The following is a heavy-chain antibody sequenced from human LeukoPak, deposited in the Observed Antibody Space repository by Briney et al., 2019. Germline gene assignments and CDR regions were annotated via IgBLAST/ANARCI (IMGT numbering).Heavy chain of an antibody. V-gene: IGHV1-18*04. Sequence: ASVKVSCKASGYTFTGHYIHWVRQAPGQGLEWMGWISAYNGNTNYAQKLQGRVTMTTDTSTSTAYMELRSLRSDDTAVYYCAREYSGSYEGAFDIWGQGTMVTVSS. J-gene: IGHJ3*02. CDR1: GYTFTGHY. CDR3: AREYSGSYEGAFDI. CDR2: ISAYNGNT. D-gene: IGHD1-26*01.